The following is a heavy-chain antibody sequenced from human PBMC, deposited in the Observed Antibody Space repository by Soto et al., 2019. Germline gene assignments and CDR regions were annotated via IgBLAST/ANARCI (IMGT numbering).Heavy chain of an antibody. CDR2: IYHSGTF. Sequence: QVRLKESGPGLVKPSGTLSLTCAVSGGSVESSSCWSWVRQAPGKGLEWIGEIYHSGTFNYNPYLAIRVSVSVDKYTNQFSLNLKSVTAADTAVYYCVRSVPAATWAYNGMDVWGQGTTVTVSS. J-gene: IGHJ6*01. CDR3: VRSVPAATWAYNGMDV. CDR1: GGSVESSSC. V-gene: IGHV4-4*02. D-gene: IGHD2-15*01.